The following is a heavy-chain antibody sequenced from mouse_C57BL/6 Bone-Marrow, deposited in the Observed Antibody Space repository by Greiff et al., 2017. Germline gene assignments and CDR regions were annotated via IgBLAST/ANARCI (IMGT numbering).Heavy chain of an antibody. V-gene: IGHV1-4*01. CDR1: GYTFTSYT. Sequence: VQLQQSGAELARPGASVKMSCKASGYTFTSYTMHWVKQRPGQGLDWIGYINPSNGYTKYNQKFKDKATLTADKSSSTAYMQLGSLTSEDSAVYYCGRRGTVFDCWGHGATLTVSS. J-gene: IGHJ2*01. D-gene: IGHD3-3*01. CDR2: INPSNGYT. CDR3: GRRGTVFDC.